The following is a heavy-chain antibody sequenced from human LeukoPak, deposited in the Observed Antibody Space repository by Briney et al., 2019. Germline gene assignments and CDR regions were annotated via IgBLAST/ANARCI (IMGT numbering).Heavy chain of an antibody. J-gene: IGHJ6*03. Sequence: SETLSLTCTVSGGSISSYYWSWIRQPAGKGLEWIGRIYTSGSTNYNPSLKSRVTMSVDMSKNQFSLKLSSVTAADTAVYYCARDTRTLGYCTNGVCYPYYYYMDVWGKGTTVTVSS. CDR3: ARDTRTLGYCTNGVCYPYYYYMDV. CDR1: GGSISSYY. D-gene: IGHD2-8*01. CDR2: IYTSGST. V-gene: IGHV4-4*07.